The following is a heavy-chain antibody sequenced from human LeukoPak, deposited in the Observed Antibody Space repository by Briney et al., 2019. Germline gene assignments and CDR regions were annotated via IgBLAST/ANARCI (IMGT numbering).Heavy chain of an antibody. Sequence: ASVKVSCKASGYTFTTYYVHWVRQAPGQGLEWMGIINPSGGSTSYAQKFQGRVTMTRDMSTSTVYMELSSLRSEDTAVYYCARGGVKDGYRYYFDYWGQGTLVTVSS. J-gene: IGHJ4*02. CDR3: ARGGVKDGYRYYFDY. CDR1: GYTFTTYY. D-gene: IGHD5-24*01. CDR2: INPSGGST. V-gene: IGHV1-46*01.